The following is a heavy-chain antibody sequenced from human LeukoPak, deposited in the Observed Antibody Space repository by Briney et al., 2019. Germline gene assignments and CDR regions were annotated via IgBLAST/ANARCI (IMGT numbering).Heavy chain of an antibody. CDR3: ARSGGTSGPELDY. CDR1: VYTFTDYY. D-gene: IGHD3-3*01. V-gene: IGHV1-2*02. CDR2: INPNSGGT. Sequence: GASVKVSCKTSVYTFTDYYMHWVRQAPGQGLELMGWINPNSGGTNYARKFQGGLTMTRDTSINTVYMELSRMTSDDMAVYYCARSGGTSGPELDYWGQGSLIIVSS. J-gene: IGHJ4*02.